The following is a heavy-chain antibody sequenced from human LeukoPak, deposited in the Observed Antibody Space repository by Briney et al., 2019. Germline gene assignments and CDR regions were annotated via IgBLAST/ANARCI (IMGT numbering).Heavy chain of an antibody. CDR3: AKVPKIVYTSGWLDAFDI. Sequence: GGSLRLSCAASGFTFSDYYMSWIRQAPGKGLEWVSYISSSGSTIYYADSVKGRFTISRDNDKNSLYLQMNSLRAEDTAVYYCAKVPKIVYTSGWLDAFDIWGQGTMVTVSS. J-gene: IGHJ3*02. CDR2: ISSSGSTI. CDR1: GFTFSDYY. D-gene: IGHD6-19*01. V-gene: IGHV3-11*04.